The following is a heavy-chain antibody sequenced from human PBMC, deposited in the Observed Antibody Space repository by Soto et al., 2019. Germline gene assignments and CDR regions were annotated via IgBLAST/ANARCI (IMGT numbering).Heavy chain of an antibody. CDR1: GGTFSSYA. J-gene: IGHJ3*02. D-gene: IGHD1-26*01. Sequence: ASVKVSCKASGGTFSSYAISWVRQAPGQGLEWMGGIIPIFGIANYAQKFQGRVTITADKSTSTAYMELSSLRSEDTAVYYCATVGIVGAIGAFDIWGQGTMVTVSS. CDR3: ATVGIVGAIGAFDI. CDR2: IIPIFGIA. V-gene: IGHV1-69*10.